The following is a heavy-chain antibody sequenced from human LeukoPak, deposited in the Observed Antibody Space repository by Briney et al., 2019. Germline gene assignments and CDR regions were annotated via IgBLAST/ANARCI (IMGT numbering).Heavy chain of an antibody. D-gene: IGHD6-13*01. CDR3: AKEYSRAEGLDY. Sequence: GGSLRLSCAASGFTFSSYGMHWVRQAPGKGLEWVAFIRYDGSNKYYADSVKGRFTISRDNSKNTLYLQMNSLRAEDTAVYYCAKEYSRAEGLDYWGQGTLVTVSS. V-gene: IGHV3-30*02. J-gene: IGHJ4*02. CDR1: GFTFSSYG. CDR2: IRYDGSNK.